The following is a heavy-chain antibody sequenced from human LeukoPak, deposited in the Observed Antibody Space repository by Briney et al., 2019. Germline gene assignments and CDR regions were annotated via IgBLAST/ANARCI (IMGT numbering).Heavy chain of an antibody. J-gene: IGHJ5*02. V-gene: IGHV1-18*01. CDR1: GYTFTSYG. CDR2: ISAYNGNT. D-gene: IGHD2-2*02. CDR3: ARDLRDRCSSTSCYIWFDP. Sequence: ASVKVSCKASGYTFTSYGISWVRQAPGQGLEWMGWISAYNGNTNYAQKLQGRVTMTTDTSTSTAYMELRSLRSDDTAVYYCARDLRDRCSSTSCYIWFDPWGQGTLVTVSS.